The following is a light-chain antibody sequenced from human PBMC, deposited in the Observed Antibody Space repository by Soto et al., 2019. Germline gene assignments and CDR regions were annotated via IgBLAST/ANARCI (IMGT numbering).Light chain of an antibody. V-gene: IGKV4-1*01. CDR2: WAS. J-gene: IGKJ5*01. Sequence: DIVMTQSPDSLAVSLGERATINCKSSQSVLYSSNNKNYLAWYQQKPGQPPKLLIYWASTRESGVPDRFSGRGSGTDFTLTISRLQAEDVGVYYCQQYYSTPLTFGQGTRLEIK. CDR3: QQYYSTPLT. CDR1: QSVLYSSNNKNY.